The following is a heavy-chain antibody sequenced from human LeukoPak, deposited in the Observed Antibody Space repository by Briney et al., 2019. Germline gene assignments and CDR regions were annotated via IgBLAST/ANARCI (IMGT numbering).Heavy chain of an antibody. Sequence: ASVTVSFKASGYTFTSYDINWVGQAGGQGLEGMGWMNPNRRNTGYPQKFQGRVTMTRNTSISTAYMELSSLRSEDTAVYYCARNGIAANWFDPWGQGTLVTVSS. CDR2: MNPNRRNT. D-gene: IGHD6-25*01. CDR3: ARNGIAANWFDP. J-gene: IGHJ5*02. V-gene: IGHV1-8*01. CDR1: GYTFTSYD.